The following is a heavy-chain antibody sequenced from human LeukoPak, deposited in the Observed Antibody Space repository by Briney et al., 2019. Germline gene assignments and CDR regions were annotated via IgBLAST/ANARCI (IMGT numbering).Heavy chain of an antibody. CDR3: ARGTKPGDYYYYYMDV. Sequence: ASVTVSCKASGYTFTSYDINWVRQAPGQGLEWMGWMNPNSGNTGYAQKFQGRVTITRNTSISTAYMELSSLRSEDTAVYYCARGTKPGDYYYYYMDVWGKGTTVTVSS. J-gene: IGHJ6*03. CDR2: MNPNSGNT. D-gene: IGHD2-8*01. CDR1: GYTFTSYD. V-gene: IGHV1-8*03.